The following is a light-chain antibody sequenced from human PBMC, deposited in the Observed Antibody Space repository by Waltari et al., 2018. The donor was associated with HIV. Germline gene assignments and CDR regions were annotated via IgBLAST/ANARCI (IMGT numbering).Light chain of an antibody. V-gene: IGKV3-15*01. J-gene: IGKJ2*01. CDR3: QQNNNWPLYT. CDR2: RAS. CDR1: QSVGSY. Sequence: ETVMTQSPATLSVSPGERATLSCRASQSVGSYLAWYQQKPGQAPRLLIYRASTRATGVPARFSGSGSGTEFTLTISSLRSEDFALYYCQQNNNWPLYTFGQGTKLEIK.